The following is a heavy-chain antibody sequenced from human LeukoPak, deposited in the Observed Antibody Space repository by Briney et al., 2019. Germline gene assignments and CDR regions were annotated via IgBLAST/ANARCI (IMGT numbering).Heavy chain of an antibody. D-gene: IGHD2-15*01. J-gene: IGHJ3*02. CDR1: GGSISSGSYY. V-gene: IGHV4-61*02. CDR3: AREGIVVVVAASYAFDI. Sequence: SETLSLTCTVSGGSISSGSYYWSWIRQPAGKGLEWIGRIYTSGSTNYNPSLKSRVTISVDTSKNQFSLKLSSVTAADTAVYYCAREGIVVVVAASYAFDIWGQGTMVTVSS. CDR2: IYTSGST.